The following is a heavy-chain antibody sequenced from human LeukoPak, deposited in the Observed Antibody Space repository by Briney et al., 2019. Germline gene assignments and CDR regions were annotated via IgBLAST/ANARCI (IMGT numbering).Heavy chain of an antibody. CDR3: ASENYGDFDY. J-gene: IGHJ4*02. D-gene: IGHD4-17*01. Sequence: PGGSLRLSCAASGFTFSSYWMSWVRQAPGKGLEWVANIKQDGSEKYYVGSVKGRFTISRDNAKNSLYLQMNSLRAADTAVYYCASENYGDFDYWGQGTLVTVSS. CDR1: GFTFSSYW. V-gene: IGHV3-7*01. CDR2: IKQDGSEK.